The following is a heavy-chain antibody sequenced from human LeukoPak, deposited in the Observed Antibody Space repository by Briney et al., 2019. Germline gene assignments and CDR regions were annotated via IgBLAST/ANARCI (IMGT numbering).Heavy chain of an antibody. CDR1: GASIRNYY. CDR3: ARDLSRSIGSGRWFDP. V-gene: IGHV4-59*01. Sequence: SETLSLTCTVSGASIRNYYWTWIRQPPGKRLEWIGCTDSSGNANYNPSLKSRVTISADTYENQFSLRLTSVTAADTAMYYCARDLSRSIGSGRWFDPWGQGTLVTVSS. D-gene: IGHD3-10*01. CDR2: TDSSGNA. J-gene: IGHJ5*02.